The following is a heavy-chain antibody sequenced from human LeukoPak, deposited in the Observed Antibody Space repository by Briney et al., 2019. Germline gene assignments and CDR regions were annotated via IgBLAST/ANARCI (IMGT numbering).Heavy chain of an antibody. CDR1: GFTFGSYW. D-gene: IGHD4-23*01. CDR3: ARDTYSRWQTDY. CDR2: INGDGSFT. V-gene: IGHV3-74*01. J-gene: IGHJ4*02. Sequence: GGSLRLSCAASGFTFGSYWMHWVRQPPGKGLLWVSHINGDGSFTSSADSVKGRFTISRDNAENSLYLQMNGLRTEDTAIYYCARDTYSRWQTDYWGQGTLVTVSS.